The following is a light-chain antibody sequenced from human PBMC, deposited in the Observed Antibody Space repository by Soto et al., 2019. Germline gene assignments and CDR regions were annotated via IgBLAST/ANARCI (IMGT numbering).Light chain of an antibody. Sequence: EIVLTQSPATLSLSPGERATLSCRASQSVSSYLAWYQHKPGQAPRLLIYDASKRATGIPARFSGSGSGTDFTLTISSLEPEDFAVYYCQQRSNWPPTWTLAKGPGWKSN. CDR2: DAS. CDR3: QQRSNWPPTWT. CDR1: QSVSSY. V-gene: IGKV3-11*01. J-gene: IGKJ1*01.